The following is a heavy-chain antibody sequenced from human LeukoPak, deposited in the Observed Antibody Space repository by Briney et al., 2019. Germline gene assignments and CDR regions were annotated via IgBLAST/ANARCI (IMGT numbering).Heavy chain of an antibody. Sequence: SQTLSLTCAISGDSVSSNSAAWNWIRQSPSRGLEWLGRTYYRSKWYNDYAVSVKSRITINPDTSKNQFSLKVSSVTAADTALYYCARDRGWYNWFDPWGQGTLVTVSS. CDR3: ARDRGWYNWFDP. V-gene: IGHV6-1*01. D-gene: IGHD6-19*01. J-gene: IGHJ5*02. CDR1: GDSVSSNSAA. CDR2: TYYRSKWYN.